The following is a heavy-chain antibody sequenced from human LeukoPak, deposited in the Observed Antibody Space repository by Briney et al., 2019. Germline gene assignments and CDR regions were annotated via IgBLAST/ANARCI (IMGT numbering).Heavy chain of an antibody. CDR1: GGSVSSYY. CDR3: ARVTGYMIEDYFDY. J-gene: IGHJ4*02. CDR2: IYYSGST. D-gene: IGHD3-22*01. V-gene: IGHV4-59*02. Sequence: SETLSLTCTVSGGSVSSYYWSWIRQPPGKGLEWSGYIYYSGSTNYKPSLKSRVTIPVETSKNQFSLKLRSVTAADTAVYYCARVTGYMIEDYFDYWGQGTLVTVSS.